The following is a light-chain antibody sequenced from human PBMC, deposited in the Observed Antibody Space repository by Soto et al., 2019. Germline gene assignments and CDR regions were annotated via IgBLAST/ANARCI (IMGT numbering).Light chain of an antibody. J-gene: IGLJ2*01. CDR2: DVN. CDR3: SSYSSSSTL. Sequence: QSVLTQTASVSGSPGQSITISCTGSSSDVGGYDYVSWYQQHPGKAPKLIIYDVNNRPSGVSNRFSGSKSANTASLTISGLQAEDEADYYCSSYSSSSTLFGGGTKLIVL. V-gene: IGLV2-14*01. CDR1: SSDVGGYDY.